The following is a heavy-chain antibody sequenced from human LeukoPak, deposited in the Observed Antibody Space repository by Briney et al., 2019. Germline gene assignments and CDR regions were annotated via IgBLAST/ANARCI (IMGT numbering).Heavy chain of an antibody. J-gene: IGHJ4*02. V-gene: IGHV1-69*13. CDR2: IIPIFGTA. D-gene: IGHD5-24*01. Sequence: GASVKVSCKASGGTFSSYAISWVRQAPGQGLEWMGGIIPIFGTANYAQKFQGRVTITADESTSTAYMELSSLRSEDTAVYYCARWDRGMATIVSWGQGTLVTVSS. CDR1: GGTFSSYA. CDR3: ARWDRGMATIVS.